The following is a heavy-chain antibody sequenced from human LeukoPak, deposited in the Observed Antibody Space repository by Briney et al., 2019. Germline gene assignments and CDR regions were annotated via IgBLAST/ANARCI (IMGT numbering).Heavy chain of an antibody. Sequence: ASVTVSCTATGYTFTSYGIRWVRQAPGKGLEWMGWISAYNGNKNYAQKLQGRVTITTDTSTSTDYMELRRLRPDDTAVYYCARAMRGAGHQSYYFDYWGQGTLVTVSS. V-gene: IGHV1-18*01. CDR1: GYTFTSYG. J-gene: IGHJ4*02. CDR3: ARAMRGAGHQSYYFDY. D-gene: IGHD3-16*01. CDR2: ISAYNGNK.